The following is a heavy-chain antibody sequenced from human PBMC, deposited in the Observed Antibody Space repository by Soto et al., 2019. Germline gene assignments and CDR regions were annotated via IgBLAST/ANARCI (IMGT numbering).Heavy chain of an antibody. CDR2: VYSNGAT. D-gene: IGHD3-3*01. V-gene: IGHV3-66*01. Sequence: EVLLVESGGGLVQPGGSLRLSCAASGFTVTSSYMSWVRQAPGKGLECASLVYSNGATYYADSVKGRFTISRDTFRNTLDLQMNSLRAEDTAVYYCARDSRLRSVGDYWGQGTLVTVSS. CDR1: GFTVTSSY. J-gene: IGHJ4*02. CDR3: ARDSRLRSVGDY.